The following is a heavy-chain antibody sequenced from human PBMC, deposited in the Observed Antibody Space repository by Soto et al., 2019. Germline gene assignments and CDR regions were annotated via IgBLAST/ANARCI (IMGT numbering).Heavy chain of an antibody. CDR1: GGSISSHY. V-gene: IGHV4-59*11. CDR2: IYYRGST. J-gene: IGHJ6*02. D-gene: IGHD1-26*01. CDR3: ARDGREASGMDV. Sequence: SATLSLTCTVSGGSISSHYWSWVRQAPGKGLEWIGHIYYRGSTSYNPSLRSRSTISVDASNNQFSLKLNSVTTADTAVYYCARDGREASGMDVWGQGTKVTVSS.